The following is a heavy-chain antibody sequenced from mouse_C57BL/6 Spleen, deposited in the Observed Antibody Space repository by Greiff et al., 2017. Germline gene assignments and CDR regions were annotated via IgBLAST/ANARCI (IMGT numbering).Heavy chain of an antibody. J-gene: IGHJ2*01. CDR2: ILPGSGST. D-gene: IGHD2-2*01. V-gene: IGHV1-9*01. Sequence: VQLQQPGAELMKPGASVKLSCKATGYTFTGYWIEWVKQRPGHGLEWIGEILPGSGSTNYNEKFKGKATFTVDTSSNTAYMQLSSLTTEDSASYYCASMVTFDYWGQGTTLTVSS. CDR3: ASMVTFDY. CDR1: GYTFTGYW.